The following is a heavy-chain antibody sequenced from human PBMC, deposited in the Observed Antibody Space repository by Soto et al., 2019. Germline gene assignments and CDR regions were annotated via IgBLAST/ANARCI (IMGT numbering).Heavy chain of an antibody. Sequence: SLRLSCAASGFTFSSYAMSWVRQAPGKGLEWVSAISGSGGSTYYADSVKGRFTISRDNSKNTLYLQMNSLRAEDTAVYYCAKASRCGGDCYWFDYWGQGTRGTVSS. V-gene: IGHV3-23*01. CDR2: ISGSGGST. J-gene: IGHJ5*01. CDR3: AKASRCGGDCYWFDY. D-gene: IGHD2-21*02. CDR1: GFTFSSYA.